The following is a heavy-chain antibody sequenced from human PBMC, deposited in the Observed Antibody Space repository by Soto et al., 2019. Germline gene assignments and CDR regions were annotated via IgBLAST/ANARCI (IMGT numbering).Heavy chain of an antibody. V-gene: IGHV1-18*01. CDR2: ISAYNGNT. CDR3: ARDSGGYSSSWYWFDP. CDR1: GYTFTSYG. D-gene: IGHD6-13*01. J-gene: IGHJ5*02. Sequence: ASVKVSCKASGYTFTSYGISWVRQAPGQGLEWMGWISAYNGNTNYAQKLQGRVTMTTDTSTSTAYMELRSLRSDDAAVYYCARDSGGYSSSWYWFDPWGQGTLVTVSS.